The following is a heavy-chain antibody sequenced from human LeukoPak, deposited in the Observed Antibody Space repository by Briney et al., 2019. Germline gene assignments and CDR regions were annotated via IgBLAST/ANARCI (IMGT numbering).Heavy chain of an antibody. Sequence: GRSLRLSCAASGFTFSSFGMHWVRQAPGKGLEWVAVISYDGSDKYYADSVKGRFTMSRDNSKNTLYLQMNSLRAEDTAVYYCAKGGPGIAAADYWGQGTLVTVSS. J-gene: IGHJ4*02. CDR2: ISYDGSDK. D-gene: IGHD6-13*01. CDR3: AKGGPGIAAADY. CDR1: GFTFSSFG. V-gene: IGHV3-30*18.